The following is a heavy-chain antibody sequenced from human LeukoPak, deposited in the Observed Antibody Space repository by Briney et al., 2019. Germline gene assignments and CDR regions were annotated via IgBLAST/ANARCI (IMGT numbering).Heavy chain of an antibody. J-gene: IGHJ6*03. CDR3: ARGLREFGYYYYHMDV. V-gene: IGHV4-34*01. Sequence: GSLRLSCAVSGFTFSSYSMNWVRQAPGKGLEWIAEINHSGITNYNPSLKSRLTISVDTSKNQFSLRLSSVTAADTAVYYCARGLREFGYYYYHMDVWGKGTTVTVSS. D-gene: IGHD3-10*01. CDR2: INHSGIT. CDR1: GFTFSSYS.